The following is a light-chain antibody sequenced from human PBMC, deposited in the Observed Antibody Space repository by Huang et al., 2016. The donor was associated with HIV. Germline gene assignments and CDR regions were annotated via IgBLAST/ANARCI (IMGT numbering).Light chain of an antibody. CDR1: QSLVYTDGNTY. CDR3: MQGSHWPPT. J-gene: IGKJ3*01. V-gene: IGKV2-30*01. CDR2: KVS. Sequence: DVVMTQSPFSLPVTLGQPASISCRSDQSLVYTDGNTYLNCFHQRPGQSPRRLIYKVSNRDSGVPDRFSGSGSATNFTLKISRVEAEDVGIYYCMQGSHWPPTFGPGTKVDIK.